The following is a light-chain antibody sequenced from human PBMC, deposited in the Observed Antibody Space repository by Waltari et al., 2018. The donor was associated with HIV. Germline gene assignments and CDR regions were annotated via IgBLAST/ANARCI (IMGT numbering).Light chain of an antibody. Sequence: QSALTPPPSASGSPGQSVPLSCPRTNSDIGTYAYVSCSQQPPGKAPKLVISAVTKRPSGVSDRFSGSKSGNTAFLTVSGLQAEDEADYYCSSFANRDGFYVLFGGGTRLTVL. V-gene: IGLV2-8*01. J-gene: IGLJ2*01. CDR3: SSFANRDGFYVL. CDR2: AVT. CDR1: NSDIGTYAY.